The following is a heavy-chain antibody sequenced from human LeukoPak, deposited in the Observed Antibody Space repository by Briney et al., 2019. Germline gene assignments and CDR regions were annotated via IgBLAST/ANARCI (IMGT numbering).Heavy chain of an antibody. D-gene: IGHD3-9*01. CDR2: IYYSGST. Sequence: PSETLSLTCTVSGGSISSSSYYWGWIRQPPGKGLEWIGSIYYSGSTYYNPSLKSRVTISVDTSKNQFSLKLSSVTAADTAVYYCARRYFDWLGYYYYYYMDVWGKGTTVTVSS. CDR1: GGSISSSSYY. CDR3: ARRYFDWLGYYYYYYMDV. J-gene: IGHJ6*03. V-gene: IGHV4-39*07.